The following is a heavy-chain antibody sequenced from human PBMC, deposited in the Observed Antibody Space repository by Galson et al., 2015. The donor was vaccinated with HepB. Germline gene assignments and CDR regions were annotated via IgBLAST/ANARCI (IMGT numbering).Heavy chain of an antibody. CDR2: IIPILDTA. V-gene: IGHV1-69*06. CDR1: EGIFSNYA. CDR3: VRLRFVVVFQTKEYYYYGLDV. J-gene: IGHJ6*02. Sequence: SVKVSCKASEGIFSNYAISWVRQAPGQGLEWMGGIIPILDTAIYAQKFHGRVMIIADKATSTSYMDLTSLRSEDTAVYYCVRLRFVVVFQTKEYYYYGLDVWGQGTTVTVSS. D-gene: IGHD3-3*01.